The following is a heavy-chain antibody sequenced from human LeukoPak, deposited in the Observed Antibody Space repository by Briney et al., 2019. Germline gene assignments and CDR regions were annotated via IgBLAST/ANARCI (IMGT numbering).Heavy chain of an antibody. D-gene: IGHD3-3*01. CDR1: AFSFSGHW. J-gene: IGHJ6*02. CDR2: IKEDGSER. Sequence: GGSLRLSCEGSAFSFSGHWMNWVRQTPGKGLEWVASIKEDGSERQYVDSVKGRFSISRDNTKGSLFLQLNSLRAEDTAVYYCARDEKYYDFWSGYARNYYYYGMDVWGQGTTVTVSS. V-gene: IGHV3-7*01. CDR3: ARDEKYYDFWSGYARNYYYYGMDV.